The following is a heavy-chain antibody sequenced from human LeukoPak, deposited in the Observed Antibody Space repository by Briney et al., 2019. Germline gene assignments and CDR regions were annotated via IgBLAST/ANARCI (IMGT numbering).Heavy chain of an antibody. J-gene: IGHJ4*02. CDR2: ISERGGST. CDR1: GITLSNYG. V-gene: IGHV3-23*01. Sequence: GGSLRLSCVVSGITLSNYGMSWVRQAPGKGLEWVSGISERGGSTNHADSVKGRFIISRDTSKNTGYLQMNSLRVEDTAVYFCAKRGIVIRAVIIIGFHKEAYYFDYWGQGILVTVSS. D-gene: IGHD3-10*01. CDR3: AKRGIVIRAVIIIGFHKEAYYFDY.